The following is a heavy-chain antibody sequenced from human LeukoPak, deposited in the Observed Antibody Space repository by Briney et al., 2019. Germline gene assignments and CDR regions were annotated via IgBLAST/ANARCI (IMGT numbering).Heavy chain of an antibody. CDR2: IRSKSHGGTT. CDR3: ARDKMAENDVLDV. D-gene: IGHD2-8*01. V-gene: IGHV3-49*04. J-gene: IGHJ3*01. CDR1: GFTFGDYA. Sequence: GGSLRLSCTTSGFTFGDYAMSWVRQAPRKGLEWVGFIRSKSHGGTTDYAASVKGRFIISRDDSKNIAYLQMDSLKTEDTAVYYCARDKMAENDVLDVWGQGTMVTVSS.